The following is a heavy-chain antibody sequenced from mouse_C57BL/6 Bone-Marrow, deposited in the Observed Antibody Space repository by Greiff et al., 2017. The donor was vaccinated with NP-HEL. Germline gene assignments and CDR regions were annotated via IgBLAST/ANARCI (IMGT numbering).Heavy chain of an antibody. D-gene: IGHD2-3*01. V-gene: IGHV1-50*01. J-gene: IGHJ1*03. Sequence: VQLQQPGAELVKPGASVKLSCKASGYTFTSYWMQWVKQRPGQGLEWIGEIDPSDSYTNYNQKFKGKATLTVDTSSSTAYMQLSSLTSEDSAVYYCARDDYWYFDVWGTGTTVTVSS. CDR2: IDPSDSYT. CDR1: GYTFTSYW. CDR3: ARDDYWYFDV.